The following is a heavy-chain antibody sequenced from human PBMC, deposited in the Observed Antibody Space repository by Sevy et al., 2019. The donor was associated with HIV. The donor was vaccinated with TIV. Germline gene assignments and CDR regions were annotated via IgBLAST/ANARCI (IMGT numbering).Heavy chain of an antibody. CDR3: AKDRSNYIPSAGTLGY. Sequence: GGSLRLSCAASGFTVSSYGMSWVRQAPGKGLKWVSGFSGSGSSAYYADSVKGRFTISRDLSKNTLNLQMNSLRVEDTAVYFCAKDRSNYIPSAGTLGYWGQGTLVTVSS. CDR1: GFTVSSYG. CDR2: FSGSGSSA. D-gene: IGHD6-13*01. V-gene: IGHV3-23*01. J-gene: IGHJ4*02.